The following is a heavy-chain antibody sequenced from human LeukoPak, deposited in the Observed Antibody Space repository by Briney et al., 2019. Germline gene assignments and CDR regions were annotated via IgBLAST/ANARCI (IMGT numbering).Heavy chain of an antibody. V-gene: IGHV4-34*01. J-gene: IGHJ5*02. CDR3: ARGRPWFDP. D-gene: IGHD6-6*01. Sequence: SETLSLTCAVYGGSLSGYYWSWIRQPPGKGLEWIGEINHSGSTNYNPFLKSRVTISVDTSKNQFSLKLSSVTAADTAVYYCARGRPWFDPWGQGTLVTVPS. CDR2: INHSGST. CDR1: GGSLSGYY.